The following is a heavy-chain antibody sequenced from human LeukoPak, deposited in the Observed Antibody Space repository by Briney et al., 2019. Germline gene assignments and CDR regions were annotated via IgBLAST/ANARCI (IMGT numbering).Heavy chain of an antibody. CDR1: GFTFSSYA. CDR3: AKNRLYCSSTSCHNWFDP. Sequence: PGGSLRLSCAASGFTFSSYAMSWVRQAPGKGLEWVSLISGSGGSTYYADSVKGRFTISRDNSKNTLFLQMNSLRAEDTAVYYCAKNRLYCSSTSCHNWFDPWGQGTLVTVSS. CDR2: ISGSGGST. V-gene: IGHV3-23*01. D-gene: IGHD2-2*01. J-gene: IGHJ5*02.